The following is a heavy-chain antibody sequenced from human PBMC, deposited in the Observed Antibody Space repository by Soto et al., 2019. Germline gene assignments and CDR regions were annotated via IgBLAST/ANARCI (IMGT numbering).Heavy chain of an antibody. V-gene: IGHV1-18*03. J-gene: IGHJ4*02. CDR2: ITTYNGDT. Sequence: QVQLVQSGAEVKKPGASVKVSCKASGYTFTTYDIGWVRQAPGQGLEWMGWITTYNGDTNYAQNLQGRVTMSTDTSTTTAYMKLRSLRSDVMALFYCARERSRTYSAILTGYNPLNIWGQGTLVTVSS. D-gene: IGHD3-9*01. CDR1: GYTFTTYD. CDR3: ARERSRTYSAILTGYNPLNI.